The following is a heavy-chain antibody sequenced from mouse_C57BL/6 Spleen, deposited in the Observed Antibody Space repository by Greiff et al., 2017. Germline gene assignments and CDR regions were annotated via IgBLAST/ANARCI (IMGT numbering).Heavy chain of an antibody. J-gene: IGHJ1*03. CDR2: ISYSGST. Sequence: DVKLQESGPGMVKPSQSLSLTCTVTGYSITSGYDWHWIRHFPGNKLEWMGYISYSGSTNYNPSLKSRISITHDTSKNHFFLKLNSVTTEDTATYYCAREGYYGSSLYFDVWGTGTTVTVSS. D-gene: IGHD1-1*01. CDR1: GYSITSGYD. CDR3: AREGYYGSSLYFDV. V-gene: IGHV3-1*01.